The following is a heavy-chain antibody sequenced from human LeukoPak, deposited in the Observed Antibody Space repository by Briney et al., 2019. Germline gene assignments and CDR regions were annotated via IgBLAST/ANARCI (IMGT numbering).Heavy chain of an antibody. CDR1: GFTFSRYG. D-gene: IGHD3-10*01. Sequence: RGSLRLSCAASGFTFSRYGMHWVRQAPGKGLEWVAVIWHDGSYEYYADSVKGRFTISRDSSKNTLYLQMNSLRGEDTAVYYCVSSSGKPDYWGQGTLVTVSS. CDR3: VSSSGKPDY. J-gene: IGHJ4*02. V-gene: IGHV3-33*01. CDR2: IWHDGSYE.